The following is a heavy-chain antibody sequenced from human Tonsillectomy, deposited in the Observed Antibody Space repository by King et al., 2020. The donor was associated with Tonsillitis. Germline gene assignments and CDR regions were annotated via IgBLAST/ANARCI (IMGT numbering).Heavy chain of an antibody. J-gene: IGHJ5*02. CDR1: GYTFTSYG. Sequence: QLVQSGAEVKKPGASVKVSCKASGYTFTSYGISWVRQAPGQGLEWMGWISAYNGNTNYAQKLQGRVTMTTDTSTSTAYMELRSLRSDDTAVFYCARDPGYHDSSGYPGEPIRWFDPWGQGTLVTVSS. V-gene: IGHV1-18*04. D-gene: IGHD3-22*01. CDR2: ISAYNGNT. CDR3: ARDPGYHDSSGYPGEPIRWFDP.